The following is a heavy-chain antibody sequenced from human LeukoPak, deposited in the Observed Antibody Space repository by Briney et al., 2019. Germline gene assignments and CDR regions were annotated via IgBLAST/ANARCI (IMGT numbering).Heavy chain of an antibody. CDR2: ISGSSSAI. Sequence: GGSLRLSCEGSGFTFRSYSMNWVRQAPGKGLEWVLHISGSSSAIYYADSVKGRFSISRDNAKNSLFLQMNSLRAEDTAVYYCARDSSYCSSTSCYEIDYWGQGTLVIVSS. CDR3: ARDSSYCSSTSCYEIDY. D-gene: IGHD2-2*01. V-gene: IGHV3-48*04. J-gene: IGHJ4*02. CDR1: GFTFRSYS.